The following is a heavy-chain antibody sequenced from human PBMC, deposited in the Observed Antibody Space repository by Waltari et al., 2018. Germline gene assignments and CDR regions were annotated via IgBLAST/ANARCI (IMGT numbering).Heavy chain of an antibody. CDR3: AVHPGIAVAEVAEYFQH. CDR2: ISGSSVST. J-gene: IGHJ1*01. D-gene: IGHD6-19*01. CDR1: GFTFSSYA. Sequence: EVQLLESGGGLVQPGGSLRLSCAASGFTFSSYAMSWVCQAPGRGLDSVSAISGSSVSTYYADAVKGRFTITRDNSKNTLYLQVNSLRAEYTAVYYCAVHPGIAVAEVAEYFQHWAQGTLVTVSS. V-gene: IGHV3-23*01.